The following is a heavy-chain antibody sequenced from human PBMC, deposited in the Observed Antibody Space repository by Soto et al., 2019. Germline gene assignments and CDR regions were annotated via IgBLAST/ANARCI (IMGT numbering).Heavy chain of an antibody. Sequence: PSETLSLTCAVYGGSFSGYYWSWIRQPPGKGLEWIGEINHSGSTNYNPSLKSRVTISVDTSKNQFSLKLSSVTAADTAVYYCARGKDSSAPHVDSWGQGTLVTVSS. CDR2: INHSGST. D-gene: IGHD3-22*01. CDR1: GGSFSGYY. CDR3: ARGKDSSAPHVDS. J-gene: IGHJ4*02. V-gene: IGHV4-34*01.